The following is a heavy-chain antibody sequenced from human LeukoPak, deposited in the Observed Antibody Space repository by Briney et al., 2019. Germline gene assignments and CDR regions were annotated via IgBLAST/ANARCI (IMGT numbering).Heavy chain of an antibody. V-gene: IGHV3-30*18. J-gene: IGHJ4*02. D-gene: IGHD1-14*01. Sequence: PGGSLRLSCAASGSTFRNYGMHWVRQAPGKGLEWVAVVSYDGKNTYYVDSVKGRFTVSRDNSKNTLYLQMNSLRVEDTAVYYCANLRGNHWYIEYWGQGTLVTVSS. CDR2: VSYDGKNT. CDR1: GSTFRNYG. CDR3: ANLRGNHWYIEY.